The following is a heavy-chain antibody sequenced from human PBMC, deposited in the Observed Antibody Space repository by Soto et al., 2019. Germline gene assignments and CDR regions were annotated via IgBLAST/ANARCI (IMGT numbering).Heavy chain of an antibody. Sequence: SETLSLTCTVSGGSINDYYWSWTRQPPGKGLEWIAYGLRPDYTGYNPSLRNRVTISSDTSKNQFSLRLISVTAADTAVYYCVAGPARAKSAYWGQGTLVTVSS. V-gene: IGHV4-59*01. CDR2: GLRPDYT. J-gene: IGHJ4*01. CDR3: VAGPARAKSAY. CDR1: GGSINDYY.